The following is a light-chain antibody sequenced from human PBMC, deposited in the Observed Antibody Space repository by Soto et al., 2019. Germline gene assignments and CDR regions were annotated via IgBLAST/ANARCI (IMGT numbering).Light chain of an antibody. V-gene: IGLV1-40*01. CDR1: SSNIGTGYD. J-gene: IGLJ1*01. CDR3: QSFDSSLSGSYV. Sequence: QSVLTQPPSVSGAPGQRVTISCTGSSSNIGTGYDVHWYQQLPGTAPKLLIYGYRNRPSGVPDRFSGSKSGTSASLAIIGLQAEDEADYYCQSFDSSLSGSYVFGTGTKLTVL. CDR2: GYR.